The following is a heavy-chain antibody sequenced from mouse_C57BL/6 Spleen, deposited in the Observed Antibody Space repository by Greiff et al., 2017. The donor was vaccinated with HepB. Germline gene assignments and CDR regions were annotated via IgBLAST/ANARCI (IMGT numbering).Heavy chain of an antibody. D-gene: IGHD2-3*01. CDR3: ATIYDGYYGAMDY. CDR1: GYTFTDYN. CDR2: INPNNGGT. V-gene: IGHV1-18*01. Sequence: DVKLQESGPELVKPGASVKIPCKASGYTFTDYNMDWVKQSHGKSLEWIGDINPNNGGTIYNQKFKGKATLTVDKSSSTAYMELRSLTSEDTAVYYCATIYDGYYGAMDYWGQGTSVTVSS. J-gene: IGHJ4*01.